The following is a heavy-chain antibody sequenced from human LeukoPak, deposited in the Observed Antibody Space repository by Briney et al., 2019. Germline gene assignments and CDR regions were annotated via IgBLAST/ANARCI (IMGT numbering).Heavy chain of an antibody. V-gene: IGHV4-4*07. J-gene: IGHJ6*03. D-gene: IGHD3-10*01. CDR3: ARDMVDYYYYYMDV. CDR1: GGSISGYY. CDR2: IYTSGST. Sequence: SETLSLTCTVSGGSISGYYWSWIRQPAGKGLEWIGRIYTSGSTNYNPSLKSRVTMSVDTSKNQFSLKLSSVTAADTAVYYCARDMVDYYYYYMDVWGKGITVTVSS.